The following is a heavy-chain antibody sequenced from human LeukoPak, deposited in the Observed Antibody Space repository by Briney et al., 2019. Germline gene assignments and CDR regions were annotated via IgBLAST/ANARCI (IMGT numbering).Heavy chain of an antibody. D-gene: IGHD3-10*01. Sequence: GGSLRLSCAASGFTFSGYAMTWVRQAPGKGLEGVSGISGSGGNTYYADSVKGRFTISRDNSKNTVYLQMNSLRADDTAVYYCASRFGELFRRDYWGQGTLVTVSS. V-gene: IGHV3-23*01. CDR3: ASRFGELFRRDY. J-gene: IGHJ4*02. CDR2: ISGSGGNT. CDR1: GFTFSGYA.